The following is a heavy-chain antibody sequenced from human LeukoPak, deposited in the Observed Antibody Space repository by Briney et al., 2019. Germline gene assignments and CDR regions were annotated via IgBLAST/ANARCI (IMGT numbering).Heavy chain of an antibody. J-gene: IGHJ4*02. CDR2: IKSKADGETT. D-gene: IGHD3-10*01. CDR3: TTDLAITMIRGVIVY. CDR1: GFSFTNAW. V-gene: IGHV3-15*05. Sequence: GGSHRLSCAASGFSFTNAWMTWVRQAPGKGLEWVGRIKSKADGETTDYAAPVKGRCTMSRDDSKATLYLQMNYVNTEDTAVYYCTTDLAITMIRGVIVYWGQGTLVTVSS.